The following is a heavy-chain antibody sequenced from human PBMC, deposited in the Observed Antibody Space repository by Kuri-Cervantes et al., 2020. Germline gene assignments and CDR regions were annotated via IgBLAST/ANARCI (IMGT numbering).Heavy chain of an antibody. CDR1: CVSFSDCY. V-gene: IGHV4-34*01. D-gene: IGHD2-2*01. Sequence: SQTLSLTCAVSCVSFSDCYWSWIRQPPGKGLEWIGEINHGGSANYNPSLKSRATISVDTSKNQFSLKLSSVTAAYTAVYYCARGRIGPKTRGRYYYYMDVWGNGTTVTVSS. CDR2: INHGGSA. CDR3: ARGRIGPKTRGRYYYYMDV. J-gene: IGHJ6*03.